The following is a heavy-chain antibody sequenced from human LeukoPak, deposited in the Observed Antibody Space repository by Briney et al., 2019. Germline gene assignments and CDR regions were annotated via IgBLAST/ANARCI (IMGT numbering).Heavy chain of an antibody. D-gene: IGHD3-22*01. CDR3: AKVADYYDNSRFDY. Sequence: GSLRLSCAASGFTISNYAMSWVRQTPGKGLEWVSAISGSGGSVANTYYADSVKGRFTISGDDSKNILFLQMNSLRAEDTAVYYCAKVADYYDNSRFDYWGQGTLVTVSS. J-gene: IGHJ4*02. V-gene: IGHV3-23*01. CDR2: ISGSGGSVANT. CDR1: GFTISNYA.